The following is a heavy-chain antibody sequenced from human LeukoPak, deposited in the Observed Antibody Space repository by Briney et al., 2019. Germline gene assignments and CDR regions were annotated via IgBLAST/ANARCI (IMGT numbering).Heavy chain of an antibody. D-gene: IGHD6-19*01. CDR1: GYTFTSYA. CDR2: INTNTGNP. J-gene: IGHJ6*02. V-gene: IGHV7-4-1*02. CDR3: ARVTSSGWYMPRCGMDV. Sequence: GASVKVSCKASGYTFTSYAMNWVRQAPGQGLEGMGWINTNTGNPTYAQGFTGRFVFSLDTSVSTAYLQISSLKAEDTAVYYCARVTSSGWYMPRCGMDVWGQGTTVTVSS.